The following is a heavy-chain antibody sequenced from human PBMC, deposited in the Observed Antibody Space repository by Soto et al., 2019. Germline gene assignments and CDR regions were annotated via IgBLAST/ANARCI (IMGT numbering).Heavy chain of an antibody. CDR3: ARANYGQWLDY. Sequence: SETLSLTCIVSGDSISSGRSYWTWIRQHPGKGLEWIGYISHSGDTRYSPSLTSRMSISADTSKNQFSLDLTSVTAADTAVYYCARANYGQWLDYWGQGSLVTVSS. J-gene: IGHJ4*02. CDR2: ISHSGDT. CDR1: GDSISSGRSY. V-gene: IGHV4-31*03. D-gene: IGHD6-19*01.